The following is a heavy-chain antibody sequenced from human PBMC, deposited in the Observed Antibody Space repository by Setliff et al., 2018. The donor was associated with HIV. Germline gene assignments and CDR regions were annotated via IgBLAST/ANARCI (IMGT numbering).Heavy chain of an antibody. V-gene: IGHV3-15*07. J-gene: IGHJ4*02. Sequence: PGGSLRLSCAASGFTFSNAWMNWVSQAPGKGLEWVARLRSKIDGGTTEYAAPEKGRFTISRDDSINTLYLQMNSLKTEDTDVYFCTAVGSLAGRRPELNWGRGTLVTVSS. CDR1: GFTFSNAW. CDR2: LRSKIDGGTT. D-gene: IGHD6-6*01. CDR3: TAVGSLAGRRPELN.